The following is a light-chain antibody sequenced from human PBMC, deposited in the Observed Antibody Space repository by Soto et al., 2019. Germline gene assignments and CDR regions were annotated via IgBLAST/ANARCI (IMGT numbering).Light chain of an antibody. J-gene: IGLJ3*02. Sequence: QSVLTQPASVSGSPGQSITISCTGSSNDVGIYNYVSWHQQHPGKAPRLIIYEVTNRPSGVSDRFSGSKSDNTASLTISGLQAEDEADYYCSSYTITSTWVFGGGTKLTVL. CDR3: SSYTITSTWV. CDR2: EVT. CDR1: SNDVGIYNY. V-gene: IGLV2-14*01.